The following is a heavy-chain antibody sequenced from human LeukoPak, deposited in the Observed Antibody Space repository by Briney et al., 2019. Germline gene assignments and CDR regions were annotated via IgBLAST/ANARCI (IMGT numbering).Heavy chain of an antibody. CDR3: AREGIPTGPYYYFYYMDV. V-gene: IGHV3-30*01. CDR2: ISYDGNNK. J-gene: IGHJ6*03. Sequence: PGGSLRLSCAASGFTFSRNVMHWVRQAPGKGLEWVALISYDGNNKFYADSVKGRFTISRDNSRNTLYLQMNSLRGEDAAVYSCAREGIPTGPYYYFYYMDVWGKGTAVTVSS. CDR1: GFTFSRNV. D-gene: IGHD3-10*01.